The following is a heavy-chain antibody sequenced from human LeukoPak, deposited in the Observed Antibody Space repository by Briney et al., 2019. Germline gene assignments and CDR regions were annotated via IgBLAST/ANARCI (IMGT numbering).Heavy chain of an antibody. Sequence: SETLSLTCTVSGGSISSGSYYWSWIRQPAGKGLEWIGRIYTSGSTNYNPSLKSRVTISVDTSKNQFSLKLSSVTAADTAVYYCARVAFGSGSYRRVVLEKFDAFDIWGQGTMVTVSS. CDR2: IYTSGST. CDR3: ARVAFGSGSYRRVVLEKFDAFDI. D-gene: IGHD3-10*01. J-gene: IGHJ3*02. V-gene: IGHV4-61*02. CDR1: GGSISSGSYY.